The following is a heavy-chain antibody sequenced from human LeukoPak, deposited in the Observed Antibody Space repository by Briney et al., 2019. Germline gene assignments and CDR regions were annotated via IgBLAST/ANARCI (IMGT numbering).Heavy chain of an antibody. J-gene: IGHJ6*03. V-gene: IGHV1-69*13. D-gene: IGHD7-27*01. CDR1: GGTFSSYA. Sequence: SVKVSCKASGGTFSSYAISWVRQAPGQGLEWMGGIIPIFGTANYAQKFQGRVTITADESTSTAYMELSRLRSDDTAVYYCARDGNWGGYYYYYMDVWGKGTTVTVSS. CDR3: ARDGNWGGYYYYYMDV. CDR2: IIPIFGTA.